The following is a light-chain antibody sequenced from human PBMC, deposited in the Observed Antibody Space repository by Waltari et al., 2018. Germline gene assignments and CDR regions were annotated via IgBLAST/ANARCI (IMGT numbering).Light chain of an antibody. Sequence: SCRARQSISRTLVWYQKKPGQAPRLLIYDASTMATGIPDRFSGSGSGTDFSLTISRLEPDDFAVYYCQHYLRLPVTFGQGTKVEIK. CDR1: QSISRT. V-gene: IGKV3-20*01. J-gene: IGKJ1*01. CDR2: DAS. CDR3: QHYLRLPVT.